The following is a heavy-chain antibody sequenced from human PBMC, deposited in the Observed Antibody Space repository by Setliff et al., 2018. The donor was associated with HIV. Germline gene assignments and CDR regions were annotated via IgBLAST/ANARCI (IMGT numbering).Heavy chain of an antibody. CDR3: ARETYDYVWGTYRYRPRHFDY. CDR1: GYTFTGYY. V-gene: IGHV1-2*06. J-gene: IGHJ4*02. CDR2: INPNSGGT. D-gene: IGHD3-16*02. Sequence: GASVKVSCKASGYTFTGYYMHWVRQAPGQGLEWMGRINPNSGGTKYAQKSQGRVTMARDTSISTAYMELSRLRSDDTAVYYCARETYDYVWGTYRYRPRHFDYWGQGTLVTVSS.